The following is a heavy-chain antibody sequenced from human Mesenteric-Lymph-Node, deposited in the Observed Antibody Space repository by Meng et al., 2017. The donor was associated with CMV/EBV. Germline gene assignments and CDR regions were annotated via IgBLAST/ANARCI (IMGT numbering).Heavy chain of an antibody. J-gene: IGHJ4*02. Sequence: GESLKISCAASGFTFSSYAMHWVRQAPGKGLEWVAVISYDGSNKYYADSVKGRFTISRDNSKNTLYLQMNSLRAEDTAIYYCAKVDVGYDYFDYWGQGALVTVSS. CDR3: AKVDVGYDYFDY. CDR2: ISYDGSNK. CDR1: GFTFSSYA. V-gene: IGHV3-30*14. D-gene: IGHD5-12*01.